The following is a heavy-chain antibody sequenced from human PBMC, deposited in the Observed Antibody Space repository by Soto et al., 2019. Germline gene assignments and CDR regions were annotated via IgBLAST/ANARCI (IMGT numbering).Heavy chain of an antibody. D-gene: IGHD1-26*01. CDR2: SRPDTDDR. V-gene: IGHV3-7*04. CDR1: GFTFSRYW. Sequence: GGSLRLSCAASGFTFSRYWMNWVRQAPGKGLEWVANSRPDTDDRFHADSVRGRFSISRDNAKKSLFLQMKSLRVEDTAVYYCAREDGTFDHWGQGVLVTVSS. CDR3: AREDGTFDH. J-gene: IGHJ4*02.